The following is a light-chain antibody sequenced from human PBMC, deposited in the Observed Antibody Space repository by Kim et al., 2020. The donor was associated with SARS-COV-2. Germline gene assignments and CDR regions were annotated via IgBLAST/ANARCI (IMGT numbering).Light chain of an antibody. J-gene: IGKJ3*01. CDR1: QSVSSYS. V-gene: IGKV3-20*01. Sequence: PGEPATLSCRASQSVSSYSLAWYQQKPGQAPRLLVYGASPRATGIPDRFSGSGSGTDFTLTISRLEPEDFAVYYCQLYGSSPLIAFGPGTKVDIK. CDR3: QLYGSSPLIA. CDR2: GAS.